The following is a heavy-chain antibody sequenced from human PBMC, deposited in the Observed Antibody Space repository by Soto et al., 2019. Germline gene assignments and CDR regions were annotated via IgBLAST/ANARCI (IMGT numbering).Heavy chain of an antibody. CDR2: IWYDGSNK. J-gene: IGHJ6*02. V-gene: IGHV3-33*01. CDR3: ARESPPEASSSSYYYYYGMDV. Sequence: QVQLVESGGGVVQPGRSLRLSCAASGFTFSSYGMHWVRQAPGKGLEWVAVIWYDGSNKYYADSVKGRFTISRDNSKNTLYLQMNGLRAEDTAVYYCARESPPEASSSSYYYYYGMDVWGQGTTVTVSS. CDR1: GFTFSSYG. D-gene: IGHD6-6*01.